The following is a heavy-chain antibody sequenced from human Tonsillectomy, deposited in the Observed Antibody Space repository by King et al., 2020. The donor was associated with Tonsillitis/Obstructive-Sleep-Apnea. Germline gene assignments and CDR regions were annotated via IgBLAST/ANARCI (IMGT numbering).Heavy chain of an antibody. CDR2: ISYSGST. CDR3: ATTIVGATVGDWYYYYYMDV. J-gene: IGHJ6*03. Sequence: PLQESGPGLVKPSETLSLKCTVSGASISFYYWNWIRQTPGKGLEWIGFISYSGSTNYNPSLRSRVTMSVDTSKNHFSLKLKSMTAADTAVYYCATTIVGATVGDWYYYYYMDVWGKGTTVTVSS. CDR1: GASISFYY. D-gene: IGHD1-26*01. V-gene: IGHV4-59*01.